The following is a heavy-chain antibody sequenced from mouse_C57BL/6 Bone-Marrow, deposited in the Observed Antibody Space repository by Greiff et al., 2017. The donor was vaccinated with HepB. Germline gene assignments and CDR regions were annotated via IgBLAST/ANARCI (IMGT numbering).Heavy chain of an antibody. CDR3: ARRAVVAKNYAMDY. CDR2: INPSSGYT. CDR1: GYTFTSST. V-gene: IGHV1-4*01. D-gene: IGHD1-1*01. Sequence: VQLQQSGAELARPGASVKMSCKASGYTFTSSTMHWVKQRPGQGLEWIGYINPSSGYTKYNQKFKDKATLTADKSSSTAYMQLSSLTSEDSAVYYCARRAVVAKNYAMDYWGQGTSVTVSS. J-gene: IGHJ4*01.